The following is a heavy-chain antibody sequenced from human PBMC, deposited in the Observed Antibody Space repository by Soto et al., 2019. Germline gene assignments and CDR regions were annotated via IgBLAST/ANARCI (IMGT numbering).Heavy chain of an antibody. J-gene: IGHJ4*02. CDR3: ARLYMALDY. V-gene: IGHV4-39*01. Sequence: QVQLQESGPGLVKPSETLSLICTVSGDSINSSDYHWGWIRQPPGKGLEWIGSVYYLGGTHSNPSPKSRVTISVDPPGTQFTLQLRSVTAADTAVSYCARLYMALDYWGQGSLVTVSS. D-gene: IGHD3-10*01. CDR1: GDSINSSDYH. CDR2: VYYLGGT.